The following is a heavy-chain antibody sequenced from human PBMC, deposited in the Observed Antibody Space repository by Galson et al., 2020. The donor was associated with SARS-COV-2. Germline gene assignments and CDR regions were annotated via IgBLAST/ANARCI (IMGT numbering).Heavy chain of an antibody. CDR3: ARPGARGYSYGYDV. CDR2: IDHSDSFT. V-gene: IGHV5-10-1*01. Sequence: HGESLKISCKVTGYSFTTYWINWVRQMPGKGLEWMGRIDHSDSFTNYSPSFQGHVTISVDKSINTAYLQWSSLKASDSAMYYCARPGARGYSYGYDVWGQGTLVTVSS. CDR1: GYSFTTYW. J-gene: IGHJ4*02. D-gene: IGHD5-18*01.